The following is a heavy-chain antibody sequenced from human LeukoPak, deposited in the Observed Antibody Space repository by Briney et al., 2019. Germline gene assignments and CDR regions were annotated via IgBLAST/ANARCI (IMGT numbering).Heavy chain of an antibody. J-gene: IGHJ4*02. CDR2: ISAYNGNT. CDR1: GYTFTSYG. CDR3: ARDRHPSGRFDY. V-gene: IGHV1-18*01. D-gene: IGHD3-3*01. Sequence: ASVKVSCKASGYTFTSYGISWVRQAPGQGLEWMGWISAYNGNTNYAQKLQGRVTTTTDTSTSTAYMELRSLRPDDTAVYYCARDRHPSGRFDYWGQGTLVTVSS.